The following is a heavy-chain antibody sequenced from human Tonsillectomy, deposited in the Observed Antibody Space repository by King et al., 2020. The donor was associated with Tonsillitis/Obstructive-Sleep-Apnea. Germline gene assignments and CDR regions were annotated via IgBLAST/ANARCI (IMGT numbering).Heavy chain of an antibody. CDR1: GYTFTSYW. CDR2: IYPGDSDT. V-gene: IGHV5-51*01. D-gene: IGHD6-13*01. Sequence: QLVQSGAEVKKPGESLKISCKGSGYTFTSYWIAWVRQMPGKGLEWMGIIYPGDSDTRYSPSFQGQVTISADKSISTACLQWTSLKASDTAMYFCARSQQLVSFDYWGQGTLVTVSS. J-gene: IGHJ4*02. CDR3: ARSQQLVSFDY.